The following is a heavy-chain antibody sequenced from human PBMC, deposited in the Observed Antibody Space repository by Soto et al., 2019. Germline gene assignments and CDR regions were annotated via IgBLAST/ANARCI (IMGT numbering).Heavy chain of an antibody. CDR1: GFTFSRYA. Sequence: QVQLVESGGGVVQPGRSLRLSCAASGFTFSRYAMHWVRQAPGKGLEWVAVISYDGSNKYYADSVKGRFTISGDNSKNTLYLQMNSLRAEDTAVYYCARGSYYYDSSGYYYEGYFDYWGQGTLVTVSS. CDR2: ISYDGSNK. CDR3: ARGSYYYDSSGYYYEGYFDY. D-gene: IGHD3-22*01. V-gene: IGHV3-30-3*01. J-gene: IGHJ4*02.